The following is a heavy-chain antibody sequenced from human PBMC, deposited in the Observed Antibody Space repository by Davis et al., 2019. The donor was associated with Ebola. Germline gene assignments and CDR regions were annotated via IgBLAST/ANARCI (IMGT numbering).Heavy chain of an antibody. V-gene: IGHV3-7*01. CDR3: ARFSRGELENY. D-gene: IGHD3-10*01. CDR1: GFTFSSYW. J-gene: IGHJ4*02. CDR2: IRQDGSEK. Sequence: GESLKISCAVSGFTFSSYWMTWVRLAPGKGLEWVANIRQDGSEKQYVGSVEGRFTISRDNAKNSLYLQMNSLRVEDTGVYYCARFSRGELENYWGQGTLVTVSP.